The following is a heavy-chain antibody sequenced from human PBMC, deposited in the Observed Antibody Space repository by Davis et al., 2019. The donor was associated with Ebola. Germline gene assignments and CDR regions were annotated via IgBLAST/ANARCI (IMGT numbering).Heavy chain of an antibody. CDR2: INHSGST. D-gene: IGHD1-26*01. J-gene: IGHJ4*02. CDR3: AIGSGARGARTRGRLDY. Sequence: SETLSLTCAVYVGSFSGYYWSWIRQPPGKGLEWIGEINHSGSTNYNPSLKSRVTISVDTSKNQFSLKLSSVTAADTAVYYCAIGSGARGARTRGRLDYWGQGTLVTVSS. CDR1: VGSFSGYY. V-gene: IGHV4-34*01.